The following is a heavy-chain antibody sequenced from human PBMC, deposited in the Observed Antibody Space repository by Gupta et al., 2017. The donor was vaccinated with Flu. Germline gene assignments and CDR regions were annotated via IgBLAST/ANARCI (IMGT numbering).Heavy chain of an antibody. V-gene: IGHV4-30-4*01. Sequence: SWIHQSPGKGLQWIGYISFSGSTFYHPSVMRRITISVDKAKNQFSLTMRSVSAADTGVYYCARDVGGKYYFDSWGQGTLVTVSS. CDR2: ISFSGST. D-gene: IGHD1-26*01. J-gene: IGHJ4*02. CDR3: ARDVGGKYYFDS.